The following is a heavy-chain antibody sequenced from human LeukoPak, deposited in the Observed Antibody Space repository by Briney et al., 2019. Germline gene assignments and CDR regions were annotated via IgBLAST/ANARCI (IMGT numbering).Heavy chain of an antibody. CDR1: GGSVSSGNYY. V-gene: IGHV4-30-4*01. Sequence: PSETLSLTCTVSGGSVSSGNYYWSSIRQPPGKGLEWIGYIHYSGSTYFNPSLKSRVTMSVDTSKNQLSLKLSSVTAADTAVYYCARGPLGFGELPYGMDVWGQVTTFTVSS. CDR3: ARGPLGFGELPYGMDV. CDR2: IHYSGST. J-gene: IGHJ6*02. D-gene: IGHD3-10*01.